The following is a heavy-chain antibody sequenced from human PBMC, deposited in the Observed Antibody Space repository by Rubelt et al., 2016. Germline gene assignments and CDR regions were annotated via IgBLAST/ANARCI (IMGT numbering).Heavy chain of an antibody. V-gene: IGHV4-34*01. CDR2: INHSGST. D-gene: IGHD3-3*01. Sequence: QVQLQQWGAGLLKPSETLSLTCAVYGGSFSGYYWSWIRQPPGKGLEWIGEINHSGSTNYNPSLKSRVPLVGDTSKNQFSLKLSSVTAADTAVYYCARTLRMAMFGVVIDDAFDIWGQGTMVTVSS. CDR1: GGSFSGYY. CDR3: ARTLRMAMFGVVIDDAFDI. J-gene: IGHJ3*02.